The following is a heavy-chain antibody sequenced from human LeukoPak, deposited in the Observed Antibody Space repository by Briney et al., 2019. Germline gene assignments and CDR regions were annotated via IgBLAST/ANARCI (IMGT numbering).Heavy chain of an antibody. CDR2: IKPDGSER. D-gene: IGHD2-2*01. J-gene: IGHJ6*02. V-gene: IGHV3-7*03. CDR1: GFTFSNYW. CDR3: ARDPSSASAARFHYYYYGMDV. Sequence: GGSLRLSCAASGFTFSNYWMSWVRQAPGKGPEWVANIKPDGSERYYVDSVKGRFTISKDNARNSLYLQMNSLRAEDTAVYYCARDPSSASAARFHYYYYGMDVWGQGTTVTVSS.